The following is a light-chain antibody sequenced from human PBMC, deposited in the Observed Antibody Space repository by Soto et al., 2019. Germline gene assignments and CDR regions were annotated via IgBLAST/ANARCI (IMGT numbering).Light chain of an antibody. J-gene: IGKJ4*01. CDR1: QSISSY. Sequence: DIQMTQSPSSLPASVGGRVTITCRASQSISSYFNWYQQKPGKAPKLLIYAASSLQSGVPSRFSGSGSGTDFTLTISSLQPEDFATYYCQQSYSTPLTFGGGTKV. CDR2: AAS. CDR3: QQSYSTPLT. V-gene: IGKV1-39*01.